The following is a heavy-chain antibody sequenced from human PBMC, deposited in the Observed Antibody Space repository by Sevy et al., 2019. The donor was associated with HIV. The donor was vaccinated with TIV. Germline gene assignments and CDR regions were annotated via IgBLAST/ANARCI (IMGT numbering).Heavy chain of an antibody. Sequence: GESLKISCKGSGYSFTSYWIGWVRQMPGKGLEWMGVIYPRDSDTSYSPSFQGQVTISADKSISTAYLQWSSLKASDTAIYYCARHPYNYNSNYFDCWGQGTLVTVSS. J-gene: IGHJ4*02. D-gene: IGHD3-22*01. V-gene: IGHV5-51*01. CDR2: IYPRDSDT. CDR1: GYSFTSYW. CDR3: ARHPYNYNSNYFDC.